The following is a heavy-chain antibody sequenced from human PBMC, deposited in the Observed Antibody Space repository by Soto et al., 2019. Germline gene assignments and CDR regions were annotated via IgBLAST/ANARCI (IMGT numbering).Heavy chain of an antibody. V-gene: IGHV4-59*01. J-gene: IGHJ4*02. Sequence: QVQLQESGPGLVRPSETLFLTCTVSGESLNNYYWSWIRQPPGKGLEWIGFVHYSGSSGYNPSLRRRVTISVDTSKNQLSLKVTSVTTADTAIYFCARGRVPAVWGQGTLVTVSS. CDR3: ARGRVPAV. CDR1: GESLNNYY. D-gene: IGHD3-10*01. CDR2: VHYSGSS.